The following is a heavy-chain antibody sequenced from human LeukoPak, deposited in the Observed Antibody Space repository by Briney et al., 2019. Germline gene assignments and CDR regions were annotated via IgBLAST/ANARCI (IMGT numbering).Heavy chain of an antibody. CDR2: INSDGSST. CDR1: GFTFSSYW. D-gene: IGHD3-3*01. V-gene: IGHV3-74*01. CDR3: AKDKGYDFWSGYVDY. J-gene: IGHJ4*02. Sequence: GGSLRLSCAASGFTFSSYWMHWVRQAPGKGLVWVSRINSDGSSTSYADSVKGRFTISRDNAKNTLYLQMNSLRAEDTAVHYCAKDKGYDFWSGYVDYWGQGTLVTVSS.